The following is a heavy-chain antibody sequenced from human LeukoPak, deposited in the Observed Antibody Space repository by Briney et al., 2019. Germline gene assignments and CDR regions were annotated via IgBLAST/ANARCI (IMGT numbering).Heavy chain of an antibody. V-gene: IGHV1-69*13. CDR2: IIPIFGTA. D-gene: IGHD3-10*01. CDR1: GYTFTSYD. Sequence: SVKVSCKASGYTFTSYDINWVRQAPGQGLEWMGGIIPIFGTANYAQKFQGRVTITADESTSTAYMELSSLRSEDTAVYYCASQLWSQVDYWGQGTLVTVSS. J-gene: IGHJ4*02. CDR3: ASQLWSQVDY.